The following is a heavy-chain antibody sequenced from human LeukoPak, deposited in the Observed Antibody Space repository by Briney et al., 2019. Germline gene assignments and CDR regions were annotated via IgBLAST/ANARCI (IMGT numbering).Heavy chain of an antibody. CDR2: IYYSGDT. J-gene: IGHJ4*02. D-gene: IGHD3-3*01. CDR1: GGSISSSY. V-gene: IGHV4-59*08. Sequence: SGTLSLTCTDSGGSISSSYWNWIRQPPGKELEWIGYIYYSGDTNYNPSLQSRVTISLDTSKNQFSLKLSSMTAADTAVYYCARRSGDFWSNYYHFDYWGQGTLVTVSS. CDR3: ARRSGDFWSNYYHFDY.